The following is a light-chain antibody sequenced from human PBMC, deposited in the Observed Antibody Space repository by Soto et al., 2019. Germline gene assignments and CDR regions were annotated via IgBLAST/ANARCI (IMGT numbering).Light chain of an antibody. Sequence: EVVMTQSPVTLSVSPGERATLSCRASQSVSRNLAWYQQKPGQAPRLLIYGASTRATGVPATFSGSGSGTDFTLTISSLQSEDFAVYYCQQYYHWPRTFGQGTKVEI. CDR1: QSVSRN. V-gene: IGKV3-15*01. J-gene: IGKJ1*01. CDR2: GAS. CDR3: QQYYHWPRT.